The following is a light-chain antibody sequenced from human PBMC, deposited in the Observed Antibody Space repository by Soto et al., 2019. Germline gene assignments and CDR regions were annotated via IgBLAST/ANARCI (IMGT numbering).Light chain of an antibody. CDR1: SSDVGGYNY. Sequence: QSALTQPPSASGSPGQSVTISCTGTSSDVGGYNYVSWYQQHPGKAPKLMIYEVSKRPSGVPDRFSGSKSGNTASLTVSGLQDEDEADYDCTSYAGSNNFVVFGGGTKLIVL. V-gene: IGLV2-8*01. CDR2: EVS. J-gene: IGLJ2*01. CDR3: TSYAGSNNFVV.